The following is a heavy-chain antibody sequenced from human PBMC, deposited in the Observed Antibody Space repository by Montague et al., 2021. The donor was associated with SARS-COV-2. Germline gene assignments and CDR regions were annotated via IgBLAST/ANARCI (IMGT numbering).Heavy chain of an antibody. J-gene: IGHJ4*02. CDR3: AGAPSDIGGAY. D-gene: IGHD2-15*01. Sequence: SLRLSCAASGFSFSQYGTHWVRQAPGKGLEWVAFIWYDGSNKDYAASVKGRFTISRDNSKNTLFLQMNSLRADDTGFYYCAGAPSDIGGAYWGQGTLVTVSS. CDR1: GFSFSQYG. CDR2: IWYDGSNK. V-gene: IGHV3-33*01.